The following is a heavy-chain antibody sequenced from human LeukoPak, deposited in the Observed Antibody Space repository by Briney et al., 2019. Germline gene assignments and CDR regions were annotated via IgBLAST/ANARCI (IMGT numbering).Heavy chain of an antibody. J-gene: IGHJ5*02. Sequence: GASVKVSCKASGYTFTGYYMHWVRQAPGQGLEWMGWINPNSGGTNYAQKFQGRVTMTRGTSISTAYMELSRLRSDDTAVYYCARDSQYCSSTSCYMAFDPWGQGTLVTVSS. D-gene: IGHD2-2*02. CDR2: INPNSGGT. CDR3: ARDSQYCSSTSCYMAFDP. V-gene: IGHV1-2*02. CDR1: GYTFTGYY.